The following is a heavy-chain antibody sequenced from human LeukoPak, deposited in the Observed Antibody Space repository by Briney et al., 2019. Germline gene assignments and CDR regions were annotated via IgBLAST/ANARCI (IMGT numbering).Heavy chain of an antibody. CDR1: GFTFSRYS. Sequence: PGGSLRLSCAASGFTFSRYSLNWVRQAPGKGLEWVSSITTSSSYIYYADSVKGRFTISRDNAKNSLYLQMNSLRAEDTAVYYCARGPGSGRYYYYYMDVWGKGTTVTISS. J-gene: IGHJ6*03. V-gene: IGHV3-21*01. CDR2: ITTSSSYI. CDR3: ARGPGSGRYYYYYMDV. D-gene: IGHD3-10*01.